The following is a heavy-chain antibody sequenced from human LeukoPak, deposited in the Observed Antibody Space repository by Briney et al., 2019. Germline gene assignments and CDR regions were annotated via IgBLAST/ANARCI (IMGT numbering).Heavy chain of an antibody. Sequence: SETLSLTCTVSGGSINSRSYYWGWIRQSPGKGLEWIGAIYYSGTTYYKLSLKRRVSTSVDTSKNQFSLKMRLVTAADTAVYYCARGYGRGFPSWFDSWGQGTLVAVSS. D-gene: IGHD3-10*02. CDR2: IYYSGTT. J-gene: IGHJ5*01. CDR3: ARGYGRGFPSWFDS. V-gene: IGHV4-39*01. CDR1: GGSINSRSYY.